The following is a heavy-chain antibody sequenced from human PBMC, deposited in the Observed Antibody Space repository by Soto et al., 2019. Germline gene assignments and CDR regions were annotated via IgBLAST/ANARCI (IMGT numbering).Heavy chain of an antibody. J-gene: IGHJ4*02. V-gene: IGHV3-23*01. CDR3: AKDLLPVGASLGLCFDY. CDR1: GFTFSSYA. CDR2: ISGSGGST. D-gene: IGHD1-26*01. Sequence: GGSLRLSCAASGFTFSSYAMSWVRQAPGKGLGWVSAISGSGGSTYYADSVKGRFTISRDNSKNTLYLQMNSLRAEDTAVYYCAKDLLPVGASLGLCFDYWGQGTLVTVSS.